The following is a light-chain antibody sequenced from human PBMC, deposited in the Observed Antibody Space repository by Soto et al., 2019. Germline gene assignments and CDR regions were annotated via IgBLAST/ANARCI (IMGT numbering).Light chain of an antibody. CDR2: AAS. V-gene: IGKV1-9*01. CDR1: QGISSY. J-gene: IGKJ5*01. CDR3: QQLNSYPT. Sequence: IQVTKSPSSLSASVGDRVTVTCRASQGISSYLAWYQQKPGKAPKLLIYAASTLQSGVPSRFSGSGSGTDFTLTISSLQPEDFATYYCQQLNSYPTFGQGTRLEIK.